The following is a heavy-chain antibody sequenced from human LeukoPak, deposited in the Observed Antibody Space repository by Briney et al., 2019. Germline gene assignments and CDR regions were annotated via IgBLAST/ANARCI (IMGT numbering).Heavy chain of an antibody. CDR1: GFTFSSSR. D-gene: IGHD4-23*01. Sequence: GESLRLSCEVSGFTFSSSRMNWVRQAPGKGLEWVANIKQDGSDKYYLTSVRGRFTISRDNAKNSLFLQMNSLRVEDTAVYYCARGGGHLDCWGQGTLVTVSS. V-gene: IGHV3-7*03. J-gene: IGHJ4*02. CDR3: ARGGGHLDC. CDR2: IKQDGSDK.